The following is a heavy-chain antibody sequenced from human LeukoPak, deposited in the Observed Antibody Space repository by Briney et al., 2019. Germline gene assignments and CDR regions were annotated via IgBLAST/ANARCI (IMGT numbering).Heavy chain of an antibody. CDR1: GGTFSSYA. J-gene: IGHJ4*02. CDR3: ARKVKKYSNVDY. V-gene: IGHV1-2*02. Sequence: ASVKVSCKASGGTFSSYAISWVRQAPGQGLEWMGWINPNSGGTNYAQKFQGRVTMTRDTSISTAYMELSRLRSDDTAVYYCARKVKKYSNVDYWGQGTLVTVSS. CDR2: INPNSGGT. D-gene: IGHD6-13*01.